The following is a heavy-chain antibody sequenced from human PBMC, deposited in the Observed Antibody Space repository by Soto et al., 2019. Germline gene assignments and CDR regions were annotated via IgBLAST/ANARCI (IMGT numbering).Heavy chain of an antibody. CDR1: GYTFTSYG. J-gene: IGHJ4*02. CDR2: VKPANGNT. CDR3: ARDKYYGSGTYNYFDY. Sequence: ASVKVSCKASGYTFTSYGISWVRQAPGQRLEWMGWVKPANGNTEYSQKFQGRVTITRDTSASTAYMELSSLRSEDTAVYYCARDKYYGSGTYNYFDYWGQGTLVTVSS. D-gene: IGHD3-10*01. V-gene: IGHV1-3*01.